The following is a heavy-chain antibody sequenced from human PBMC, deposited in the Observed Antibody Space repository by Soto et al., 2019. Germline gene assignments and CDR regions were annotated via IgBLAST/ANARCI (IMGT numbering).Heavy chain of an antibody. CDR1: GYTCTGYF. CDR3: ARVRTYYDSSGSLDY. J-gene: IGHJ4*02. Sequence: ASVEVSCKSSGYTCTGYFMHWVRQAPGQGLERMGWINPNSGDTKYAQKFQGRVTMTRDMSISTAYMELRRLTSDDTAVYYCARVRTYYDSSGSLDYWGQGTLVTVSS. D-gene: IGHD3-22*01. V-gene: IGHV1-2*02. CDR2: INPNSGDT.